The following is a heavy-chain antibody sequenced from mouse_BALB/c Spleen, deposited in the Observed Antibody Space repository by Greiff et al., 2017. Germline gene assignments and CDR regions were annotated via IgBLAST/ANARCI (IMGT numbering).Heavy chain of an antibody. J-gene: IGHJ4*01. CDR2: INPNNGGT. D-gene: IGHD2-10*02. CDR1: GYSFTGYT. CDR3: AREDRVWSMDY. V-gene: IGHV1-18*01. Sequence: VQLQQSGPELVKPGASMKISCKASGYSFTGYTMNWVKQSHGKSLEWIGDINPNNGGTIYNQKFKGKATLTVDKSSSTAYMELRSLTSEDTAVYYCAREDRVWSMDYWGQGTSVTVSS.